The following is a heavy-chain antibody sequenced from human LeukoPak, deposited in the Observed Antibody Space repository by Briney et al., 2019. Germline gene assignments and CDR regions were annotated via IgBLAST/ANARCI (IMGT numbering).Heavy chain of an antibody. J-gene: IGHJ6*02. CDR3: AKDGWFGELRLYYYYYYGMDV. CDR2: ISGSGGST. D-gene: IGHD3-10*01. Sequence: GGSLRLSCAASGFTFSSYAMSWVRQAPGKGLEWVSAISGSGGSTYYADSVKGRFTISRDNSKNTLYLQMNSLRAEDTAVYYCAKDGWFGELRLYYYYYYGMDVWGQGTTVTVSS. CDR1: GFTFSSYA. V-gene: IGHV3-23*01.